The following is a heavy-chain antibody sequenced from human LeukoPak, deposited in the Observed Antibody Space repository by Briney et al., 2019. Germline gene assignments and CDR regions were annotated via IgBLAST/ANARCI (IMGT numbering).Heavy chain of an antibody. Sequence: PGGSLRLSCAASGFTFSSYAMSWVRQAPGKGLEWVSAISGSGGSTYYADSVKGRFTISRDNSKNTLYLQMNSLRAEDTAVYYCAKVSMMTLGYYYYGMDVWGQGTTVTVSS. CDR1: GFTFSSYA. V-gene: IGHV3-23*01. D-gene: IGHD3-16*01. J-gene: IGHJ6*02. CDR3: AKVSMMTLGYYYYGMDV. CDR2: ISGSGGST.